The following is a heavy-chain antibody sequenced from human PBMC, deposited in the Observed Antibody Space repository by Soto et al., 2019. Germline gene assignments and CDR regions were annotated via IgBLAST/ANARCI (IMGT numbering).Heavy chain of an antibody. CDR2: IRNKANRYTT. D-gene: IGHD3-10*01. CDR1: GFTFSDNY. V-gene: IGHV3-72*01. Sequence: PGGSLRLSCAASGFTFSDNYMDWARQAPGKGLEWVGRIRNKANRYTTEYAASVRGRFTISRDDSKNSLYLQMNSLKTEDTAMYYCVRDIGGGVDAWGQGTTVTVSS. CDR3: VRDIGGGVDA. J-gene: IGHJ6*02.